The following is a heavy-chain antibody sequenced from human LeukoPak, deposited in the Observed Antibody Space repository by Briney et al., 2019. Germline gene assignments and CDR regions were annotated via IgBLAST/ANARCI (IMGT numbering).Heavy chain of an antibody. CDR1: GYTFIGYY. CDR2: INPNSGDT. D-gene: IGHD6-13*01. Sequence: GASVKVSCKASGYTFIGYYMHWVRQAPGQGLEWMGWINPNSGDTNYAQKFQDRVTMTRDTSISAAYMGLSRLRSDDTAMYFCARDRSGGAASVYYWGQGTLVIVSS. V-gene: IGHV1-2*02. CDR3: ARDRSGGAASVYY. J-gene: IGHJ4*02.